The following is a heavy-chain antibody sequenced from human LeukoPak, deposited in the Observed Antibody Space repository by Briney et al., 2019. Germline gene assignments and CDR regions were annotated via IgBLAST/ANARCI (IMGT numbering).Heavy chain of an antibody. CDR1: GFTFNSYS. D-gene: IGHD1-26*01. V-gene: IGHV3-21*01. J-gene: IGHJ4*02. CDR3: ARLYSGSYGDY. Sequence: PGGSLRLSCAASGFTFNSYSMNWVRQAPGKGLEWVSSISGSNSYIYYADSMKGRFTISRDNAKNSLYLQMNSLRAEDTAVYYCARLYSGSYGDYWGQGTLVTVSS. CDR2: ISGSNSYI.